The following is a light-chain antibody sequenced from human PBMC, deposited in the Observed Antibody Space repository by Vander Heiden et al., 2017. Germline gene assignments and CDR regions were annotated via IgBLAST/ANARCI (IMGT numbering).Light chain of an antibody. J-gene: IGLJ3*02. CDR2: TDS. CDR3: QSADSSGTYRV. V-gene: IGLV3-25*03. CDR1: ALPKQY. Sequence: SYELTQPPSLAVSPGQTARITCSGDALPKQYAYWYHQKPGQAPVLVIYTDSARPSGIPERFSGSSSGTTVTLTISGAQAEDEADYYCQSADSSGTYRVFGGGTKLTVL.